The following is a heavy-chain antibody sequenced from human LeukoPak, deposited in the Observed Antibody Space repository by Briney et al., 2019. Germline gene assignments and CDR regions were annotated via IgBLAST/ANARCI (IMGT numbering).Heavy chain of an antibody. CDR2: ISSSSSYI. D-gene: IGHD1-26*01. J-gene: IGHJ4*02. V-gene: IGHV3-21*01. CDR1: GFTFSSYS. CDR3: ARSPRSYQTYSDY. Sequence: PGGSLRLSCAASGFTFSSYSMNWVRQAPGKGLEWVSSISSSSSYIYYADSVKGRFTISRDNAKNSLYLQMNSLRAEDTAVYYCARSPRSYQTYSDYWGQGTLVTVSS.